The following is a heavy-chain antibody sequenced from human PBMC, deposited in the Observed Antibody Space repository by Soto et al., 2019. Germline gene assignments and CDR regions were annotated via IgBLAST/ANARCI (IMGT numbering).Heavy chain of an antibody. V-gene: IGHV1-18*01. D-gene: IGHD3-16*01. CDR3: ARGGGGFEDY. CDR2: ISGYNGNT. CDR1: GYTFTNYG. J-gene: IGHJ4*02. Sequence: QIQLVQSGPEVKKPGASVKVSCKTAGYTFTNYGVSWVRQAPGQGLEWMGWISGYNGNTNYAQNLQDRGTMTTDTSTSTVYMELRSLTSDDTAVYYCARGGGGFEDYWGQGTLVGVSS.